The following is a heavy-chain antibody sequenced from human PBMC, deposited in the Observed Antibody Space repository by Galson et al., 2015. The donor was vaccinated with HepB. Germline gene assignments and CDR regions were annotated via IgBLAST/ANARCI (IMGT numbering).Heavy chain of an antibody. CDR2: ISGYNGNT. D-gene: IGHD3-22*01. CDR1: GYTFTSYA. J-gene: IGHJ4*02. V-gene: IGHV1-18*01. Sequence: SVKVSCKASGYTFTSYAISWVRQAPGQGLEWMGWISGYNGNTNYPQKLQGRVTMTTDTSTSTVYMELRSLRSDDTAVYYCARDTKYYYDSSGVYYFDYWGQGTLVTVSP. CDR3: ARDTKYYYDSSGVYYFDY.